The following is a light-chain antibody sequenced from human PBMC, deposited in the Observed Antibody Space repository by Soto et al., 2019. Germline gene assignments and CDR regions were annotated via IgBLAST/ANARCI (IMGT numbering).Light chain of an antibody. J-gene: IGLJ1*01. CDR3: AAWDDRLTGYV. CDR1: SSNIGSNA. CDR2: SNN. V-gene: IGLV1-44*01. Sequence: QSVLTQPPSASGTPGQRVTISCSGGSSNIGSNAVNWYRQLPGTAPKLLIHSNNQRPSGVPDRFSGSKSGTSASLAISGLQSEDEADYYCAAWDDRLTGYVFGTWTKVTVL.